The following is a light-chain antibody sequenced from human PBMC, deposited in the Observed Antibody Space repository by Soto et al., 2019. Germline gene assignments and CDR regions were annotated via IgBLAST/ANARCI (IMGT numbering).Light chain of an antibody. CDR1: QSFRGL. J-gene: IGKJ5*01. CDR3: QQRHMWPIT. CDR2: DAY. V-gene: IGKV3-11*01. Sequence: ALTQSPLTLSLSPGERATLSCRASQSFRGLLAWYQQKPGQAHRLLIYDAYNRATGIPPRFSGSGSGTDFTLTISSLEPEDSAVYYCQQRHMWPITFGQGTRLDIK.